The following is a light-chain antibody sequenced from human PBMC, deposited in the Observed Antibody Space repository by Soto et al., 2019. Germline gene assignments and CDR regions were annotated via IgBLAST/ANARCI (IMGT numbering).Light chain of an antibody. Sequence: DIQMIQSPSALSASVGDRVTITCRASQSISRRLAWYQQKPGKAPKLLIYDASSLESGVPAGFSGSGSGTQFTLTISSLQPDDFASDYCQQYNSYPWTFGQGTRVEIK. CDR1: QSISRR. J-gene: IGKJ1*01. CDR3: QQYNSYPWT. CDR2: DAS. V-gene: IGKV1-5*01.